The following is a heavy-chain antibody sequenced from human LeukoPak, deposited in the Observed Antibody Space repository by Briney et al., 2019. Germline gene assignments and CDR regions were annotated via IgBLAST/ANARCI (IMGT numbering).Heavy chain of an antibody. CDR1: GGSISSYY. V-gene: IGHV4-4*07. CDR2: IYTSGGT. J-gene: IGHJ3*02. CDR3: ARAACSGGSCLADDAFDI. Sequence: SSETLSLTCTVSGGSISSYYWSWIRQPAGKGLEWIGRIYTSGGTNYNPSLKSRVTMSVDTSKNQFSLKLSSVTAADTAVYYCARAACSGGSCLADDAFDIWGQGTMVTVSS. D-gene: IGHD2-15*01.